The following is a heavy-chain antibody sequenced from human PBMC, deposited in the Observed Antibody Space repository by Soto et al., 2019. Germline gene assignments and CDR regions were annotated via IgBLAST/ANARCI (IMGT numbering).Heavy chain of an antibody. CDR3: AREGEAAHPYYYGMDV. CDR1: GVTFSSYA. V-gene: IGHV1-69*01. CDR2: IIPIFGTA. Sequence: QVQRVQSGAEVKKPGSSVKVSCKASGVTFSSYAISWVRQAPGQGLEWMGGIIPIFGTANYAQKFQGRVTITADESTSTAYMELSSLRSEDTAVYYCAREGEAAHPYYYGMDVWGQGTTVTVSS. J-gene: IGHJ6*02. D-gene: IGHD6-6*01.